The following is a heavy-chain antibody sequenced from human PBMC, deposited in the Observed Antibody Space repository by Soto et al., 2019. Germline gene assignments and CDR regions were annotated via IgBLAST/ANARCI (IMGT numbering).Heavy chain of an antibody. D-gene: IGHD5-12*01. Sequence: GASVKVSCKASGYTFTSYAMHWVRQAPGQRLEWMGWINAGNGNTKYSQKFQGRVTITRDTSASTAYMELSSLRSEDTAVYYCARDVVATIIIRGDYFDYWGQGTLVTVSS. CDR3: ARDVVATIIIRGDYFDY. J-gene: IGHJ4*02. V-gene: IGHV1-3*01. CDR1: GYTFTSYA. CDR2: INAGNGNT.